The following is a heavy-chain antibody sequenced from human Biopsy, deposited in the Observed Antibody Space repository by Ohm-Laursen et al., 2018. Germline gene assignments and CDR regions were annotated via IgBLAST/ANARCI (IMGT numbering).Heavy chain of an antibody. CDR2: IITFFRTV. D-gene: IGHD3-9*01. Sequence: GSSVKVSCKASGGTFSNSAISWVRQAPGQGLEWMGGIITFFRTVNYAQNFQGRLTITADEFTDTAYMELRSLRSEDTAVYYCAPQTPRDPDILTGAYHYDMVVWGQGTTVTVSS. V-gene: IGHV1-69*01. J-gene: IGHJ6*02. CDR1: GGTFSNSA. CDR3: APQTPRDPDILTGAYHYDMVV.